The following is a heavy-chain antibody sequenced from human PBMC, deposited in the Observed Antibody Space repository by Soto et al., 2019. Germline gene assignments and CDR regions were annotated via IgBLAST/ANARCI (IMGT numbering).Heavy chain of an antibody. J-gene: IGHJ4*02. Sequence: ASVKVSCKASGYTFTSYGISWVRQAPGQGLEWMGWISAYNGNTNYAQKLQGRVTMTTDTSTSTAYMELRSLRSDDTAVYYCARGGIPSYYYPSGSSLATFDYWGQGTLVTVSS. CDR3: ARGGIPSYYYPSGSSLATFDY. CDR2: ISAYNGNT. V-gene: IGHV1-18*01. D-gene: IGHD3-10*01. CDR1: GYTFTSYG.